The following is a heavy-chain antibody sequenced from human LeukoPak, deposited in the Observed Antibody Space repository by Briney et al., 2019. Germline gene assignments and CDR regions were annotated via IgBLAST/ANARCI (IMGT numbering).Heavy chain of an antibody. J-gene: IGHJ3*02. CDR1: GYSFTSYW. Sequence: GESLKISCKGSGYSFTSYWIGWVRQMPGKGPECMGIIYPGDSDIRYSPSFQGQVTISADKSISTAYLQWSSLKASDTAMYYCARRGLYVSDAFDIWGQGTMVTVSS. CDR3: ARRGLYVSDAFDI. D-gene: IGHD3-16*01. CDR2: IYPGDSDI. V-gene: IGHV5-51*01.